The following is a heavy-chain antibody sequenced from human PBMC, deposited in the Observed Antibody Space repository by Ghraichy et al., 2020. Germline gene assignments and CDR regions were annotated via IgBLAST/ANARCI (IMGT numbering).Heavy chain of an antibody. CDR2: IIPIFGTA. J-gene: IGHJ4*02. CDR3: ARSLGLELHPHFDY. V-gene: IGHV1-69*06. CDR1: GGTFSSYA. D-gene: IGHD1-7*01. Sequence: SVKVSCKASGGTFSSYAISWVRQAPGQGLEWMGGIIPIFGTANYAQKFQGRVTITADKSTSTAYMELSSLRSEDTAVYYCARSLGLELHPHFDYWGQGTLVTVSS.